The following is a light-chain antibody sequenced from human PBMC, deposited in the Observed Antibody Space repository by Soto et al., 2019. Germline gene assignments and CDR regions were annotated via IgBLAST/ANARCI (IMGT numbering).Light chain of an antibody. J-gene: IGKJ1*01. V-gene: IGKV1-5*03. CDR3: QQYNILWT. CDR2: KAS. CDR1: ESISHR. Sequence: DIQMTQSPSTLSASVGDRVTITCRASESISHRLAWYQRKPGKDPKLLIHKASSLESGVHSRFSGSGSGTEFTLTISSLQPDDFVTYYCQQYNILWTFGQGTTVEMK.